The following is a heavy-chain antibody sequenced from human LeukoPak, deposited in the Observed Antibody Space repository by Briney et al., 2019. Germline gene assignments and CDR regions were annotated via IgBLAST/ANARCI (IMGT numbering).Heavy chain of an antibody. CDR3: ARDLYGSGSYPMAY. CDR2: ISSTSSYI. D-gene: IGHD3-10*01. CDR1: GFTFSNYN. Sequence: GGSLRLSCAASGFTFSNYNMNWVRQAPGRGLEWVSSISSTSSYIYYADSVKGRFTISRDNSKNTLYLQMNSLRAEDTAVYYCARDLYGSGSYPMAYWGQGTLVTVSS. V-gene: IGHV3-21*04. J-gene: IGHJ4*02.